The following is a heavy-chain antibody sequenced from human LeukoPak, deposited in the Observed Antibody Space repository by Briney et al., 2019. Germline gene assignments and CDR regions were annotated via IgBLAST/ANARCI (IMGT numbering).Heavy chain of an antibody. CDR3: ARHGRGGYSSSSWFDY. CDR1: GYSFTSYW. J-gene: IGHJ4*02. CDR2: IDPSDSYT. V-gene: IGHV5-10-1*01. Sequence: GESLKISCKGSGYSFTSYWISWVRQMPGKGLEWMGRIDPSDSYTNYSPSFQGHVTISADKSFSTAYLQWSSLKASDTAMYYCARHGRGGYSSSSWFDYWGQGTLVTVSS. D-gene: IGHD6-6*01.